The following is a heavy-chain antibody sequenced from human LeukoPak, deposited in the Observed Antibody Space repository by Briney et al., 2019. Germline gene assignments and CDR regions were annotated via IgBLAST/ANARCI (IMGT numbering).Heavy chain of an antibody. CDR2: IRYDGSNK. Sequence: GGSLRLSCAASGFTFSSYGMHWVRQAPGKGLEGVAFIRYDGSNKYYADSVKGRFTISRDNSKNTLYLQMNSLRAEDTAVYYCAKDGVGSRYCSSTSCYFFDYWGQGTLVTVSS. CDR3: AKDGVGSRYCSSTSCYFFDY. J-gene: IGHJ4*02. D-gene: IGHD2-2*01. V-gene: IGHV3-30*02. CDR1: GFTFSSYG.